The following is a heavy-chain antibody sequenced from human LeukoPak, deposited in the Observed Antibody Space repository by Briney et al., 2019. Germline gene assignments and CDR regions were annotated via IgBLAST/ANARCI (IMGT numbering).Heavy chain of an antibody. V-gene: IGHV1-24*01. CDR3: AIAVAGSGYFQH. CDR1: GYTLTGLS. Sequence: ASVKVSCKVSGYTLTGLSMHWVRQAPGKGLEWMGGFDPEDGETIYAQKFQGRVTMTEDTSTDTAYMELSSLRSEDTAVYYCAIAVAGSGYFQHWGQGTLVTVSS. J-gene: IGHJ1*01. CDR2: FDPEDGET. D-gene: IGHD6-19*01.